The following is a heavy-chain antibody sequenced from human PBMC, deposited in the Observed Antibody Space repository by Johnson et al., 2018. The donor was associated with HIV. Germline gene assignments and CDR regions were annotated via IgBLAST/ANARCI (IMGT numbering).Heavy chain of an antibody. CDR3: AKDQYCGGDCYPDAFDI. Sequence: VQLVESGGGVVQPGTSLRLSCAASGFTFTSFAMHWVRQAPGKGLEWVAFIRYDGSNKYYADSVKGRFTISRDNSKNTLYLQMNSLRAEDTAVYYCAKDQYCGGDCYPDAFDIWGQGTRVIVSS. D-gene: IGHD2-21*02. CDR1: GFTFTSFA. V-gene: IGHV3-30*02. CDR2: IRYDGSNK. J-gene: IGHJ3*02.